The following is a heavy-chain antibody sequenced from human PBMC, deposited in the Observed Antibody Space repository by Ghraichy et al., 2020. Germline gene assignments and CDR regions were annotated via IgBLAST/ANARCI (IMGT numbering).Heavy chain of an antibody. CDR2: IKQDGSKK. Sequence: GGSLRLSCAASGFTFSSYWMNWVRQAPGKGLEWVASIKQDGSKKYSVASVKGRFTISRDNAKNSLFLQMDSLRAEDTAVYYCARGDWKFDSWGQGTLVTVSS. CDR3: ARGDWKFDS. V-gene: IGHV3-7*01. CDR1: GFTFSSYW. J-gene: IGHJ4*02. D-gene: IGHD1-1*01.